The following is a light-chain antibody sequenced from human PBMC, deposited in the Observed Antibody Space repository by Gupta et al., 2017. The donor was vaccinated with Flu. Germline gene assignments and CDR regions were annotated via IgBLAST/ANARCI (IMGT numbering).Light chain of an antibody. V-gene: IGLV1-44*01. CDR2: TTN. CDR1: SSNIGRYH. J-gene: IGLJ1*01. Sequence: QSVLTQSPSASATPGQRVTISCSGSSSNIGRYHVNWYQQLPGTAPKLLIHTTNQRPSGVPDRFSGSKSGTSASLTISGPQSEDEADYYCGAWDDILNGYVFGTGTKVTVL. CDR3: GAWDDILNGYV.